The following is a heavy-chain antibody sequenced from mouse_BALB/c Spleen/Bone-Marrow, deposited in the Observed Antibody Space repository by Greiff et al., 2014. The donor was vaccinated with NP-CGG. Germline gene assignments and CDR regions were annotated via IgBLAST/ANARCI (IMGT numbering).Heavy chain of an antibody. CDR1: GYAFSSYW. V-gene: IGHV1-80*01. D-gene: IGHD2-2*01. CDR2: IYPGDGDT. Sequence: QVQLQQSGAELVRPGSSVKISCKASGYAFSSYWMSWVKQRPGQGLEWIGQIYPGDGDTNYNGKFKGKATLTADKSSSTAYMQLSSLTSEASAVYFCARWLPAMDYWGQGTSVTVSS. J-gene: IGHJ4*01. CDR3: ARWLPAMDY.